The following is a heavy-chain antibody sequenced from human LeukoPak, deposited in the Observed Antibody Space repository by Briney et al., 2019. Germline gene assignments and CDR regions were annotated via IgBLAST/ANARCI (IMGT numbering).Heavy chain of an antibody. J-gene: IGHJ4*02. CDR3: AKDSAKKYGGY. V-gene: IGHV3-23*01. Sequence: GGSLRLSCAASGFTFNSYAMTWVRQAPGKGLEWVSGISGSDGSTNYADSVKGRFTISRENSKNTLYLQMNSLRAEDTAVYYCAKDSAKKYGGYWGQGTLVTVSS. CDR1: GFTFNSYA. D-gene: IGHD4/OR15-4a*01. CDR2: ISGSDGST.